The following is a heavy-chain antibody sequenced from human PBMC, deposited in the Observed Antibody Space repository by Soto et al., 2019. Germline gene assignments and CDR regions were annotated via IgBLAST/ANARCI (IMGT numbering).Heavy chain of an antibody. Sequence: ASVKVSCKASGYTFTGYYMHWVRQAPGQGLEWMGWINPNSGNTNYAQKLQGRVTMTTDTSTSTAYMELRSLRSDDTAVYYCARDMMYSSGHYYYYGMDVWGQGTTVTVSS. D-gene: IGHD6-19*01. CDR1: GYTFTGYY. V-gene: IGHV1-18*04. CDR2: INPNSGNT. J-gene: IGHJ6*02. CDR3: ARDMMYSSGHYYYYGMDV.